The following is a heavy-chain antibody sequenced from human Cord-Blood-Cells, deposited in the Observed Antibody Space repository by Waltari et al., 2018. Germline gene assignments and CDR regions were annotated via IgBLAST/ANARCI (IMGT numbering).Heavy chain of an antibody. D-gene: IGHD2-15*01. CDR1: GYTRTELS. CDR2: FDPEDGET. V-gene: IGHV1-24*01. Sequence: QVQLVQSGAEVKKPGASVKVSCKVSGYTRTELSMHWVGQAPGKGLEWMGGFDPEDGETIYAQKFQGRVTMTEDTSTDTAYMELSSLRSEDTAVYYCAAEYCSGGSCEYYFDYWGQGTLVTVSS. J-gene: IGHJ4*02. CDR3: AAEYCSGGSCEYYFDY.